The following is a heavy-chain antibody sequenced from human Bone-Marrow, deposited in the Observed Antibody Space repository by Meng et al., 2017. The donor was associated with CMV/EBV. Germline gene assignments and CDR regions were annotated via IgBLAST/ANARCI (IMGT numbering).Heavy chain of an antibody. CDR3: AERGGGY. J-gene: IGHJ4*02. Sequence: VPLAQSGPGLVKPSETLSLTRRVSGVSISTHYWSWIRQTPGKGLEWIASIHYTGRADYSPSLKSRVTVSVDTSDSQLSLKLSSVTTADTAMYYCAERGGGYWGQGILVTVSS. CDR2: IHYTGRA. CDR1: GVSISTHY. V-gene: IGHV4-59*11. D-gene: IGHD1-1*01.